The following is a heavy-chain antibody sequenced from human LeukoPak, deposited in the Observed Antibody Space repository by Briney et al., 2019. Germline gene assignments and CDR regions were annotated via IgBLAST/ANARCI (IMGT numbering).Heavy chain of an antibody. V-gene: IGHV3-23*01. CDR3: VRGASSWEYTTFDV. CDR1: GFTFSSYA. CDR2: ISGSGGST. J-gene: IGHJ3*01. Sequence: GGSLRLSCAASGFTFSSYAMHWVRQAPGKGLEWVSAISGSGGSTYYADSVKGRFTISRDNSKNTLYLQMNSLRAEDTAVYYCVRGASSWEYTTFDVWGQGTIVTVSS. D-gene: IGHD6-13*01.